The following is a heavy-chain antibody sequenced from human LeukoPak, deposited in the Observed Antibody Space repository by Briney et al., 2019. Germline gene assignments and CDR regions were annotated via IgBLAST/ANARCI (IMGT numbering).Heavy chain of an antibody. J-gene: IGHJ4*02. CDR3: ARLNEYCSGGSCYAYDF. CDR1: GGSISSYY. Sequence: SETLSLTCTVSGGSISSYYWSWIRQPAGKGLEWIGRIYTSGSTNYNPSLKSRVTMSVDTSKNQFSLKLTSVTAADTAVYYCARLNEYCSGGSCYAYDFWGQGTLVTVSS. V-gene: IGHV4-4*07. D-gene: IGHD2-15*01. CDR2: IYTSGST.